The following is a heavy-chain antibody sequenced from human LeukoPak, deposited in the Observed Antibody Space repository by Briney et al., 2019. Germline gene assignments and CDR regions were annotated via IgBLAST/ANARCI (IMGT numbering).Heavy chain of an antibody. V-gene: IGHV4-59*01. CDR2: IFYSGST. CDR1: GGSINTFY. CDR3: ARGGVVLDY. Sequence: SETLSLTCTVSGGSINTFYWSWIRQPPGNGLEWIGYIFYSGSTNYNPSLKSRVTISVDTSKSQFSLRLNSVTAADTAVYYCARGGVVLDYWGQGTLVTVSS. D-gene: IGHD3-10*01. J-gene: IGHJ4*02.